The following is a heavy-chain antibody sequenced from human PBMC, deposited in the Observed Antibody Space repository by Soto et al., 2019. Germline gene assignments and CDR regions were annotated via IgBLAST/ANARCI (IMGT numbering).Heavy chain of an antibody. CDR2: INHSGST. D-gene: IGHD6-19*01. V-gene: IGHV4-34*01. J-gene: IGHJ4*02. CDR3: ARLGIVHRSSFDSSGRERYYCFDY. Sequence: SETLSLTCAVYGGSFSGYYWSWIRQPPGKGLEWIGEINHSGSTNYNPSLKSRVTISVDTSTNQFSLKLSSVTAADTAVYYCARLGIVHRSSFDSSGRERYYCFDYWGQGTLVTVSS. CDR1: GGSFSGYY.